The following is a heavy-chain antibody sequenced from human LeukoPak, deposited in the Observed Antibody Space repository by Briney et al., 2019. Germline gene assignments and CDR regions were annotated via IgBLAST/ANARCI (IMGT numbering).Heavy chain of an antibody. D-gene: IGHD2-2*01. J-gene: IGHJ6*02. V-gene: IGHV4-39*01. CDR3: ARTDVVVPAIPLDV. CDR1: GGSIRSCSYY. Sequence: PSETLSLTCTVSGGSIRSCSYYWGWIRQPPGKWLEWIGSIYYSGSTYYNPSLKSRVTISVDTSKNQFSLKLRSVTAADTDVYYCARTDVVVPAIPLDVWGQGTTVTVSS. CDR2: IYYSGST.